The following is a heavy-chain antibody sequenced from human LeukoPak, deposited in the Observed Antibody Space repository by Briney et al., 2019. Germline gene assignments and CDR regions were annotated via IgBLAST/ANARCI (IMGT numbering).Heavy chain of an antibody. V-gene: IGHV3-48*01. CDR1: GFTFSSYS. J-gene: IGHJ4*02. CDR3: ARDLPIAAAGTGFDY. D-gene: IGHD6-13*01. CDR2: ISSSSSTI. Sequence: GRSLRLSCAASGFTFSSYSMNWVRQAPGKGLEWVSYISSSSSTIYYADSVKRRFTISRDNAKNSLYLQMNSLRAEDTAVYYCARDLPIAAAGTGFDYWGQGTLVTVSS.